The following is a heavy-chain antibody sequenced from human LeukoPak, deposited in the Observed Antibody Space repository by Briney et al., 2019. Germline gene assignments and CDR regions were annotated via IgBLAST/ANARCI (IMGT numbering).Heavy chain of an antibody. J-gene: IGHJ4*02. V-gene: IGHV3-30-3*01. CDR1: GFTFSSYA. Sequence: GGPLRLSCAGSGFTFSSYAVHWVRQAPGKGLEWVAVISYDGSNKYYADSVRGRFTISRGNSKNTVYLQMNSLRAEDTAVYYCARDGNDRSGYFMYYFDYWGQGTLVTVSS. CDR3: ARDGNDRSGYFMYYFDY. CDR2: ISYDGSNK. D-gene: IGHD3-22*01.